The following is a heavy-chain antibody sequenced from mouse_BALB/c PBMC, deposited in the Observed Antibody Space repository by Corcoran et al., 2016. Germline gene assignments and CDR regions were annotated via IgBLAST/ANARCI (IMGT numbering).Heavy chain of an antibody. CDR3: ARGDYYGSSYDFDY. V-gene: IGHV1-9*01. Sequence: QVQLQQSGAELLKPGASVKISCKATGYTFSSYWIEWVKQRPGHGLEWIGEFLPGSGSTNYNEKFKGKATFTADTSSNTAYMHLSSLTSEDSAVYYCARGDYYGSSYDFDYWGQGTTLTVSS. CDR2: FLPGSGST. J-gene: IGHJ2*01. D-gene: IGHD1-1*01. CDR1: GYTFSSYW.